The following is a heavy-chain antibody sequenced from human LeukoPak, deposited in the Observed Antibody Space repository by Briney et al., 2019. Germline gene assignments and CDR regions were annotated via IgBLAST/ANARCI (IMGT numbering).Heavy chain of an antibody. CDR2: ISSISSYI. V-gene: IGHV3-21*04. CDR1: VFTFSNYS. D-gene: IGHD5-12*01. J-gene: IGHJ6*03. CDR3: SRHQVNGGYSGYDTYYYYYYMYV. Sequence: PGGSLRLSCAASVFTFSNYSMHGVRQAPGRGLEWVSSISSISSYIYYADSAKGRFTIFSNNAKNSLYLQMNIQRHEDTAVFYRSRHQVNGGYSGYDTYYYYYYMYVWGKATTVTVSS.